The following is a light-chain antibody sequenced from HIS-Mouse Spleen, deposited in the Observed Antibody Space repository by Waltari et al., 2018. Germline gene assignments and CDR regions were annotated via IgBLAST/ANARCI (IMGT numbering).Light chain of an antibody. V-gene: IGKV2-28*01. CDR1: QSLLHSNGYNY. CDR2: LGS. J-gene: IGKJ1*01. Sequence: DLVMTQSPLSLPVTPGEPASTSCRSIQSLLHSNGYNYLDWYLQKPGQSPQLLIYLGSNRASGVPDRFSGSGSGTDFTLKISRVEAEDVGVYYCMQALQTWTFGQGTKVEIK. CDR3: MQALQTWT.